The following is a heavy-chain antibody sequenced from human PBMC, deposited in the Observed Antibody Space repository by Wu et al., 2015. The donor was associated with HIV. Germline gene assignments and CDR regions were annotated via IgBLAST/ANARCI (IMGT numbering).Heavy chain of an antibody. Sequence: QVQLVQSGAEVKKPGASVKVSCKASGYTFTIYDINWVRQATGQGLEWMGWMNPNSGNTAYAPKFQGRVTMTRNTSITTAYMELTSLRSEDTAVYYCARGVYASGSYYGDSRCYFDYWGQGSLVTVPS. CDR3: ARGVYASGSYYGDSRCYFDY. CDR1: GYTFTIYD. J-gene: IGHJ4*02. D-gene: IGHD3-10*01. V-gene: IGHV1-8*01. CDR2: MNPNSGNT.